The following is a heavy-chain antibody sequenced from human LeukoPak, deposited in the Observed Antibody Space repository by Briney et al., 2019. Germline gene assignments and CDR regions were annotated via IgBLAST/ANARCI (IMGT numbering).Heavy chain of an antibody. CDR2: ISGSGGST. V-gene: IGHV3-23*01. Sequence: GASLRLSCAASGFTFSSYAMSWVRQAPGKGLEWVSAISGSGGSTYYADSVKGRFTISRDNSKNTLYLQMNSLRAEDTAVYYCAKDHYDSSGYYGLGGGIDYWGQGTLVTVSP. CDR3: AKDHYDSSGYYGLGGGIDY. J-gene: IGHJ4*02. CDR1: GFTFSSYA. D-gene: IGHD3-22*01.